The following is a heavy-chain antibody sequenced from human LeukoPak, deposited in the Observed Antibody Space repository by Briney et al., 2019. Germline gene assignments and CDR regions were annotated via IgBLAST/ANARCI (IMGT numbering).Heavy chain of an antibody. J-gene: IGHJ1*01. CDR3: AKGSRLLWYTPYFQH. V-gene: IGHV3-23*01. CDR1: GFTFSSYA. Sequence: GGSLRLSCAASGFTFSSYAMSWVRQAPGEGLEWVSAISGSGGRKYYADSLKGRFTNSRDNSKNTLYLQMNSLRAEDTAVYYCAKGSRLLWYTPYFQHWGQGTPVTVSS. CDR2: ISGSGGRK. D-gene: IGHD3-10*01.